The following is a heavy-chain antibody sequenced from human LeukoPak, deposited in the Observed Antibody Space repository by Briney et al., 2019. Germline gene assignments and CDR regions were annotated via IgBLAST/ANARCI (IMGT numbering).Heavy chain of an antibody. CDR2: IYPGDSDT. V-gene: IGHV5-51*01. CDR3: ATQTGTAGALLKPSHI. D-gene: IGHD1-26*01. Sequence: GESLKISCKGSGYSFTSYWIGWVRQMPGKGLEWMGIIYPGDSDTRYSPSFQGQVTISADKSINTAYLQWSSLKASHTAMYYCATQTGTAGALLKPSHIWGQGTMVTVSS. CDR1: GYSFTSYW. J-gene: IGHJ3*02.